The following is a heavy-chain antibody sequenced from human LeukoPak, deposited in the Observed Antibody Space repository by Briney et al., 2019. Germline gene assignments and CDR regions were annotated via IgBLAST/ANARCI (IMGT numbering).Heavy chain of an antibody. CDR1: GFSFADYP. D-gene: IGHD3-9*01. Sequence: GGSLRLSCATSGFSFADYPMNWVRQAPGEGLEWVSNIRTSAEGANYAYYADSVKGRATISRDDAKNTLYLHMNSLRDDDTAVYYCASDQRYAFDYWGQGILVTVSS. CDR2: IRTSAEGANYA. V-gene: IGHV3-48*02. J-gene: IGHJ4*02. CDR3: ASDQRYAFDY.